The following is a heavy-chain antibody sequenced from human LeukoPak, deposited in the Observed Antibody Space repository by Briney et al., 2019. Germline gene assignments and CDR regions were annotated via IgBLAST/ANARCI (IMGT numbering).Heavy chain of an antibody. Sequence: KPSETLSLTGTVSGGSISSYYWSWIRQPPGKGLEWIGYIYYSGSTNYNPSLKSRVTISVDTSKNQFSLKLTSVTAADTAVYYCARGVPEYYDFWSGYFYYFDYWGQGTLVTVSS. V-gene: IGHV4-59*01. D-gene: IGHD3-3*01. CDR2: IYYSGST. CDR1: GGSISSYY. CDR3: ARGVPEYYDFWSGYFYYFDY. J-gene: IGHJ4*02.